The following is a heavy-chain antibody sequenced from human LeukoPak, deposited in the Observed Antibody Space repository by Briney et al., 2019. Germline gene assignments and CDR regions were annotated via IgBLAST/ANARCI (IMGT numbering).Heavy chain of an antibody. V-gene: IGHV4-39*01. J-gene: IGHJ4*02. D-gene: IGHD2-8*02. Sequence: SETLSLTCTVSGDSISSSSYYWGWIRQPPGKGLEWIGSIYYSGSTYYNPSLKSRVTMSVDTSKNQFSLKLSSVTAADTAVYYCARHGGVGVIPDFDYWGPGTLATVSS. CDR2: IYYSGST. CDR3: ARHGGVGVIPDFDY. CDR1: GDSISSSSYY.